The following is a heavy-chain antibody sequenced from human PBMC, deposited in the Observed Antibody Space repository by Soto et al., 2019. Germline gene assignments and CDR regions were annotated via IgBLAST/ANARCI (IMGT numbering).Heavy chain of an antibody. D-gene: IGHD3-3*01. CDR3: ARARGAIFGVVIRNWFDP. J-gene: IGHJ5*02. V-gene: IGHV4-4*02. CDR1: GDSITSANW. Sequence: SETLSLTCAVSGDSITSANWWSWVRQSPRKGLESLGEIYHNGSTNYNPSLKSRVAISVDKAKNQFSLKLTSVTAADTAVYYCARARGAIFGVVIRNWFDPWGQGTLVTVSS. CDR2: IYHNGST.